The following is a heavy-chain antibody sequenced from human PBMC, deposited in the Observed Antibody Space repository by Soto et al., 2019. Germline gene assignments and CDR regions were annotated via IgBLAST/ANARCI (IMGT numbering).Heavy chain of an antibody. CDR2: IWSGGSDK. V-gene: IGHV3-33*01. D-gene: IGHD3-10*01. CDR3: ARVYGSGTYPIDY. CDR1: GFAFSSYG. Sequence: QVQLVEPGGGVVQPGRSLRLSCAASGFAFSSYGMHWVRQAPGKGLEWVTVIWSGGSDKYYADSVKGRFTISRDNSKNTLYLQMNSLRAEDTAVYYCARVYGSGTYPIDYWGQGTLVTVSS. J-gene: IGHJ4*02.